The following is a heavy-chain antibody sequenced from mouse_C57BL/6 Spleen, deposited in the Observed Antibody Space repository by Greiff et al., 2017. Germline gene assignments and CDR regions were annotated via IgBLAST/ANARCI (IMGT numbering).Heavy chain of an antibody. CDR1: GYTFTSYW. V-gene: IGHV1-64*01. CDR3: ARWGLYSNCAD. Sequence: QVQLQQPGAELVKPGASVKLSCKASGYTFTSYWMHWVKQRPGQGLEWIGMIHPNSGSTNYNEKFKSKATLTVDKSSSTAYMQRSSLTSEDSAVYYCARWGLYSNCADWGQGTLVTVSA. CDR2: IHPNSGST. J-gene: IGHJ3*01. D-gene: IGHD2-5*01.